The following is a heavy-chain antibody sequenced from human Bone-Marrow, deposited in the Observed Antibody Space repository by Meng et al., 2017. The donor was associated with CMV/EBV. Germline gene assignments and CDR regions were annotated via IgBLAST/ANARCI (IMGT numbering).Heavy chain of an antibody. Sequence: KDSGYTFTYYPIPWVRQAPGQRLEWVGRINAGDGHTKYSQKFQGRVTFTRDTSATTAYMHLSSLRSEDTAVYYCARKGRVGRNWFDPWGQGTLVTVSS. V-gene: IGHV1-3*01. D-gene: IGHD1-14*01. CDR3: ARKGRVGRNWFDP. CDR1: GYTFTYYP. J-gene: IGHJ5*02. CDR2: INAGDGHT.